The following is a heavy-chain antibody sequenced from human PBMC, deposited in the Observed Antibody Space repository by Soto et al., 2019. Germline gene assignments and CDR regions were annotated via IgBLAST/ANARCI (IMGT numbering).Heavy chain of an antibody. CDR3: ATLLGYCSSTSCRIFDY. Sequence: GGSLRLSCAASGFTFSSYAMSWVRQAPGKGLEWVSAISGSGGSTYYADSVKGRFTISRDNSKNTLYLQMNSLRAEDTAVYYCATLLGYCSSTSCRIFDYWGQGTLVTVSS. D-gene: IGHD2-2*01. V-gene: IGHV3-23*01. CDR2: ISGSGGST. J-gene: IGHJ4*02. CDR1: GFTFSSYA.